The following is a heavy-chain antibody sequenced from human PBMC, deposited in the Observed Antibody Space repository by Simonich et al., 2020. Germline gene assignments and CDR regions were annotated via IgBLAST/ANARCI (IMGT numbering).Heavy chain of an antibody. Sequence: QVQLVQSGAEVKKPGASVKVSCKASGYTFTGYYMHWVRQAPGKGLEWMGWINPNSGGTNYAKKFQGRVTMTRDTSISTAYMELSRLRSDDTAVYYCARNGLVGILKAFDIWGQGTMVTVSS. CDR1: GYTFTGYY. CDR2: INPNSGGT. V-gene: IGHV1-2*02. J-gene: IGHJ3*02. CDR3: ARNGLVGILKAFDI. D-gene: IGHD2-21*01.